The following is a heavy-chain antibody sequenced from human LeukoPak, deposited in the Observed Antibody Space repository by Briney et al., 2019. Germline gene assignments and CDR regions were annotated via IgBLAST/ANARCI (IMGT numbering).Heavy chain of an antibody. CDR2: INHSGST. J-gene: IGHJ5*02. Sequence: SETLPLTCAVYGGSFSGYYWSWIRQPPGKGLEWIGEINHSGSTNYNPSLKSRVTISVDTSKNQFSLKLSSVTAADTAVYYCARSMQLVLNGGGNWFDPWGQGTLVTVSS. D-gene: IGHD6-6*01. V-gene: IGHV4-34*01. CDR3: ARSMQLVLNGGGNWFDP. CDR1: GGSFSGYY.